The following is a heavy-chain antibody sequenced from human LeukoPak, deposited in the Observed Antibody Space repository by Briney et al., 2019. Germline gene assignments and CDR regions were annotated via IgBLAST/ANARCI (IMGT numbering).Heavy chain of an antibody. D-gene: IGHD3-22*01. CDR2: IYSDGTT. V-gene: IGHV3-53*01. Sequence: GGSLRLSCAASGFIVSSNFRSGVRQAPGKGLEWVSLIYSDGTTYYADSVKGRFTISRDNSKNTLFLQMNNLGAEDTAEYYCAPYDTSGCFFAYWGQGTLVTVSS. CDR1: GFIVSSNF. CDR3: APYDTSGCFFAY. J-gene: IGHJ4*02.